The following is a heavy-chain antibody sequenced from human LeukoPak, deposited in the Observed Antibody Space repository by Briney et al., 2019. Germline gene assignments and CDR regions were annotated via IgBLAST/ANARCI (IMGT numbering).Heavy chain of an antibody. D-gene: IGHD3-10*01. J-gene: IGHJ3*02. Sequence: SETLSLTCTVSGGSISSYYWSWIRQPPGKGLEWIGNIFYSGSTYYSPSLKSRVTISLDTSRNQFSLKLTSVTAADTAVYYCAKSNGYGLVDIWDQGTMVTVSS. V-gene: IGHV4-59*12. CDR3: AKSNGYGLVDI. CDR2: IFYSGST. CDR1: GGSISSYY.